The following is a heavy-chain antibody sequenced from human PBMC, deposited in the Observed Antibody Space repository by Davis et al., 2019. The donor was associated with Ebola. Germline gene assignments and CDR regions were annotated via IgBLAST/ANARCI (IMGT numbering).Heavy chain of an antibody. CDR2: INSGSST. V-gene: IGHV3-66*01. J-gene: IGHJ3*02. D-gene: IGHD2-15*01. CDR3: ASSVATPGAFDI. CDR1: GFTVSTYY. Sequence: GGSLRLSCAASGFTVSTYYMGWVRQAPGKGLEWVSVINSGSSTYCADSVKGRFTISRDNSKNTLYLQMNSLRVEDTAVYYCASSVATPGAFDIWGQGTMVTVSS.